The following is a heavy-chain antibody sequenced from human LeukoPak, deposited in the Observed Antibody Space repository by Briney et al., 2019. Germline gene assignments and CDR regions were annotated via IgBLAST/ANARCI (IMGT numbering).Heavy chain of an antibody. CDR1: GFTFSSYG. Sequence: PGGSLRLSCAASGFTFSSYGMHWVRQAPGKGLGWVAVISYDGSNKYYADSVKGRFTISRDNAQNSLYLQMNSLRADDTAVYYCGFSSSGWAGLDYWGQGTLVTVSS. CDR3: GFSSSGWAGLDY. CDR2: ISYDGSNK. J-gene: IGHJ4*02. D-gene: IGHD6-19*01. V-gene: IGHV3-30*03.